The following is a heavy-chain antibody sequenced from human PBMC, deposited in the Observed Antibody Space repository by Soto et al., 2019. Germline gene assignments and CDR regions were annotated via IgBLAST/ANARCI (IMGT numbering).Heavy chain of an antibody. CDR3: ARWRVRGVIDAYYYYGMDV. Sequence: SETLSLTCSLSGGAIGGYYWGWIRQPPGKALEWIGYVSYSGSTDYHPSLKSRVSISIDTSKNQFSLKMISVTAADTAVYYCARWRVRGVIDAYYYYGMDVWGQGTTVTSP. D-gene: IGHD3-10*01. CDR2: VSYSGST. J-gene: IGHJ6*02. CDR1: GGAIGGYY. V-gene: IGHV4-59*01.